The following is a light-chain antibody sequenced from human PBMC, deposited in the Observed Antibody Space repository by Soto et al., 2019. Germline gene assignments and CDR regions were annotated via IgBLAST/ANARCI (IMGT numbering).Light chain of an antibody. Sequence: EIVLTQSPGTLSLSPGERATLSCRASQSVSASNLAWYQQKPAQAPRLLIFDASTRATGIPDRFSGSGSGTDFTLTISRLEPEDFEIYYCQQYGSSPPYTFGQGTKLEIK. CDR1: QSVSASN. CDR2: DAS. V-gene: IGKV3-20*01. CDR3: QQYGSSPPYT. J-gene: IGKJ2*01.